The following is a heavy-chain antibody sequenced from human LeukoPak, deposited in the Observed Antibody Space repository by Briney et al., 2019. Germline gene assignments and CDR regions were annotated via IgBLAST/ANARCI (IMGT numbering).Heavy chain of an antibody. J-gene: IGHJ4*02. V-gene: IGHV5-51*01. CDR3: ALGYYYGSGTFDY. CDR2: IYPGDSDT. Sequence: GESLKISFKGSGYRFTSYWIGWVRPMPGKGLEWMGIIYPGDSDTRYSPSFQGQVTISADKSISTAYLQWSSLKSSDTAMYYCALGYYYGSGTFDYWGQGTLVTVSS. CDR1: GYRFTSYW. D-gene: IGHD3-10*01.